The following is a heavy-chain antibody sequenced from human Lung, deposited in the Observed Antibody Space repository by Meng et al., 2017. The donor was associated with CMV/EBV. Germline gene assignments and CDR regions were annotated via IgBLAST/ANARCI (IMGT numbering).Heavy chain of an antibody. J-gene: IGHJ5*01. CDR2: IWCDGSSD. Sequence: FRFSNSCMHWVLQAPGRGLVWVVFIWCDGSSDYYADSVNGRFTISRDDSTNTLYLQIISLRVEDTAIYYCSTGPVDFCSGYYMVSWG. CDR3: STGPVDFCSGYYMVS. V-gene: IGHV3-33*01. CDR1: FRFSNSC. D-gene: IGHD3-3*01.